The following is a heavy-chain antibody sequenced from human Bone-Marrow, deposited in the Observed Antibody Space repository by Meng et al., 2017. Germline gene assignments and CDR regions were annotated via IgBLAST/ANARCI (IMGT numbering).Heavy chain of an antibody. V-gene: IGHV4-61*01. CDR2: NYYSGST. CDR1: GGSVSSGSYY. J-gene: IGHJ4*02. D-gene: IGHD6-6*01. Sequence: RLPESGPELVRHSENLSLACTVSGGSVSSGSYYWSLIRQPPGKVLEWVGHNYYSGSTNYNPFLKSRVTISVDTSKNQFSLKLSSVTAADTAVYFCARSSTSPASYFFDYWGQGTLVTASS. CDR3: ARSSTSPASYFFDY.